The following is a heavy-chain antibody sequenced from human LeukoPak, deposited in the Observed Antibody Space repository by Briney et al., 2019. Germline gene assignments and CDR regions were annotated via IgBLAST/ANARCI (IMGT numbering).Heavy chain of an antibody. V-gene: IGHV4-39*07. Sequence: SETLSLTCTVSGGSISSSSYYWGWIRQPPGKGLEWIGSIYYSGNTYYNPSLKSRVSISVDTSKNQFSLKLTSVTAADTAIYYCARDGITPGHYYFDYWGQGTLVTVPS. D-gene: IGHD1-14*01. J-gene: IGHJ4*02. CDR2: IYYSGNT. CDR1: GGSISSSSYY. CDR3: ARDGITPGHYYFDY.